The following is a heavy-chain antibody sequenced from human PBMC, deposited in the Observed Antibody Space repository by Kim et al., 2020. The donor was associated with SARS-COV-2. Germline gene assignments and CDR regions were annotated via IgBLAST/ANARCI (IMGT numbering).Heavy chain of an antibody. CDR3: ARVGGAYYDFWSGAYI. V-gene: IGHV1-69*13. Sequence: SVKVSCKASGGTFSSYAISWVRQAPGQGLEWMGGIIPIFGTANYAQKFQGRVTITADESTSTAYMELSSLRSEDTAVYYCARVGGAYYDFWSGAYIWGQGTTVTVSS. D-gene: IGHD3-3*01. CDR1: GGTFSSYA. J-gene: IGHJ6*02. CDR2: IIPIFGTA.